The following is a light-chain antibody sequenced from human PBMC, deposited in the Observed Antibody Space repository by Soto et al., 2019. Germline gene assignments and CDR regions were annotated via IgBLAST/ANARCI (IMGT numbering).Light chain of an antibody. V-gene: IGLV1-51*01. J-gene: IGLJ2*01. CDR2: DNN. Sequence: QSVLTQPPSVSAAPGQKVTISRSGSSSNIGNNYVSWYQQLPGTAPKLLIYDNNKRPSGIPDRFSGSKSGTSATLGITGLQTGDEADYYCGTWDSSLSAVVFGVGTKLTVL. CDR3: GTWDSSLSAVV. CDR1: SSNIGNNY.